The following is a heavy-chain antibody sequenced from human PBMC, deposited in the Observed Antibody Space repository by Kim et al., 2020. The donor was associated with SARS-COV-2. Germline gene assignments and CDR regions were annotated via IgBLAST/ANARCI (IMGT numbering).Heavy chain of an antibody. J-gene: IGHJ3*01. CDR2: FDPENDGT. CDR3: ATPRAESQLVPGTFNF. D-gene: IGHD6-6*01. Sequence: ASVKVSCKVSGYGLSELAIHWVRQAPGRGLEWLGGFDPENDGTIYAQKFQGRLTMTEDTSTDTAYMELSGLRFEDTAVYYCATPRAESQLVPGTFNFWG. CDR1: GYGLSELA. V-gene: IGHV1-24*01.